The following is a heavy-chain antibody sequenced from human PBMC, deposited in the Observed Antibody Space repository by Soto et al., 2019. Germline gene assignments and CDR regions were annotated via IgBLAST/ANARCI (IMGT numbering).Heavy chain of an antibody. CDR3: AREYYGSGGLDY. CDR2: ISYDGSNK. J-gene: IGHJ4*02. V-gene: IGHV3-30-3*01. Sequence: QVHLVESGGGVVQPGRSLRLSCAASGFTFSSFTMHWVRQAPGKGLEWVALISYDGSNKYYGDSVKGRFTISRDNSKNTLYLQMNSLSSEDTAVYYCAREYYGSGGLDYWGQGTLVTVSS. CDR1: GFTFSSFT. D-gene: IGHD3-10*01.